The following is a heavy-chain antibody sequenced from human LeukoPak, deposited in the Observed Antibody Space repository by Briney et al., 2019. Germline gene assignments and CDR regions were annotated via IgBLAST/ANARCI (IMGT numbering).Heavy chain of an antibody. J-gene: IGHJ2*01. CDR3: ARDGLAAATLHWCFDL. CDR2: ISWNSANI. V-gene: IGHV3-9*01. Sequence: PGGSLRLSCAASGFIFDDYAMHWVRQAPGKGLEWVSGISWNSANIAYADSVKGRFTISRDNAKNSLYLQMNSLRAEDTAVYYCARDGLAAATLHWCFDLWGRGTLVTVSS. CDR1: GFIFDDYA. D-gene: IGHD6-25*01.